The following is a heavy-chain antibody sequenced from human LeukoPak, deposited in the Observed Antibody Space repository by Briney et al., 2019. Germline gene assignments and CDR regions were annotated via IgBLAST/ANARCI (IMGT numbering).Heavy chain of an antibody. CDR2: ISWNSGSI. CDR1: GFTFDDYA. J-gene: IGHJ5*02. D-gene: IGHD1-1*01. V-gene: IGHV3-9*01. CDR3: APLEGNWFDP. Sequence: GGSLRLSCAVSGFTFDDYAMHWVRHAPGKGLEWVSGISWNSGSIAYADSVKGRFTTSRDNAKNSLYLQMNSLRTEDTALYYCAPLEGNWFDPWGQGTLVTVSS.